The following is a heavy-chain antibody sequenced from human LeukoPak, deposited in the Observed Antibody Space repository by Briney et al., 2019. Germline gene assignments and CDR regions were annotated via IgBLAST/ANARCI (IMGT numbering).Heavy chain of an antibody. V-gene: IGHV3-21*01. CDR3: ARGNSSGVDY. D-gene: IGHD6-19*01. CDR1: GFTFSSFN. J-gene: IGHJ4*02. Sequence: GGSLRLSCAASGFTFSSFNMDWVRQAPGKGLEWVSSINIFSRYIYYADSVKGRFTVSRDNAQNSLYLQMNNMRADDTAAYYCARGNSSGVDYWGQGTLVTVSS. CDR2: INIFSRYI.